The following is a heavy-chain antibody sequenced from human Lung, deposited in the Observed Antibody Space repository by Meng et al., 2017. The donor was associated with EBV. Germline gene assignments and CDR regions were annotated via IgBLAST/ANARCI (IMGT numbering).Heavy chain of an antibody. D-gene: IGHD5-18*01. V-gene: IGHV4-31*01. CDR1: GGSIRSVGHY. CDR3: ARAVDTGYFDY. J-gene: IGHJ4*02. CDR2: IYYSGST. Sequence: QLQVSAPGLVKPSQTLSLTCTVSGGSIRSVGHYWSWIRQHPGKSLEWIGYIYYSGSTYYNPSLKSLVSISVDTSNNQFSLKLSSVTAADTAVYYCARAVDTGYFDYWGQGTLVTVAS.